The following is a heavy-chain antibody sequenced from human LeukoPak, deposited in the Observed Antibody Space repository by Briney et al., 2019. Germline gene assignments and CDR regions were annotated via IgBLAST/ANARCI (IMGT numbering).Heavy chain of an antibody. Sequence: ASVKVSCKTSGSTFAGAYMHWVRQAPGQGLEWMGWINPNSGETKFAQRFQGRVTLIRDTAISTVYMDLGGLRSDDTAVYYCARVLFNSGYDYWGQGSLVTVSS. CDR3: ARVLFNSGYDY. CDR2: INPNSGET. J-gene: IGHJ4*02. D-gene: IGHD3-9*01. CDR1: GSTFAGAY. V-gene: IGHV1-2*02.